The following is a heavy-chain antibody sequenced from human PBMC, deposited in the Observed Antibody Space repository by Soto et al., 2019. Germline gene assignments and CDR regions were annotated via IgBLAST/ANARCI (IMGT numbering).Heavy chain of an antibody. J-gene: IGHJ4*02. V-gene: IGHV1-69*06. CDR1: GDTFSSYA. CDR3: ARGWYYYDSSGYAFDY. Sequence: QVQLVQAGAEVKKPGSSVKVSCKASGDTFSSYAISWVRQAPGQGLEWMGGIIPIFGTANYAQTFKGRVTITADKNTSTAYMELISLRSEDTAMYYCARGWYYYDSSGYAFDYWGQGTQVTVSS. CDR2: IIPIFGTA. D-gene: IGHD3-22*01.